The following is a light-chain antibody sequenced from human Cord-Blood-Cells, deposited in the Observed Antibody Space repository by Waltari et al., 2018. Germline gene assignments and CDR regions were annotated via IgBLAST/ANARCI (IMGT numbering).Light chain of an antibody. CDR1: SSDVGGYNY. J-gene: IGLJ1*01. Sequence: QSALTQPASVSGSPGQSITISCTGTSSDVGGYNYVSWYQQHPGKAPKLMIYDVSKRPSGVSSRFSGSKSGNTASLTISGLQAEDEADYYCRSYTSSSTFVFGTGTKVTVL. V-gene: IGLV2-14*01. CDR2: DVS. CDR3: RSYTSSSTFV.